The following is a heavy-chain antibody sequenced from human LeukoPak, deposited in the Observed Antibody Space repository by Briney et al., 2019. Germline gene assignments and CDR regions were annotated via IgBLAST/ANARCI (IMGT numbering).Heavy chain of an antibody. CDR2: ISESGSRT. CDR1: GFTFSSYA. Sequence: GGSLRLSCAASGFTFSSYAMNWVRQAPGRGLEWVSAISESGSRTYYADSVKGRFTISRDNSKNTLYLQINSLRAEDTAVYYCARRGYSYGYGFDYWGQGTLVTVS. D-gene: IGHD5-18*01. J-gene: IGHJ4*02. V-gene: IGHV3-23*01. CDR3: ARRGYSYGYGFDY.